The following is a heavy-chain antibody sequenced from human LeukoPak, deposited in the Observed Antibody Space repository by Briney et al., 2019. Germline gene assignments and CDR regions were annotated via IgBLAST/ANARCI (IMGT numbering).Heavy chain of an antibody. CDR1: GGSFSGYY. V-gene: IGHV4-34*01. J-gene: IGHJ6*02. CDR3: ARGPPDILTGYYIPYYYYGMDV. CDR2: INHSGST. Sequence: KSSETLSLTCAVYGGSFSGYYWSWIRQPPGKGLEWIGEINHSGSTNYNPSLKSRVTISVDTSKNQFSLKLSSVTAADTAVYYCARGPPDILTGYYIPYYYYGMDVWGQGTTVTVSS. D-gene: IGHD3-9*01.